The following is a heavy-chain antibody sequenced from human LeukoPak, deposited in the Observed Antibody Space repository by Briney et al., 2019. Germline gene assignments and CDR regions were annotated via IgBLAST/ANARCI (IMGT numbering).Heavy chain of an antibody. D-gene: IGHD6-13*01. CDR1: GGAFSGYY. CDR3: AREDGPLPGYSSSWYYYYYYMDV. CDR2: INHSGST. Sequence: SETLSLTCAVYGGAFSGYYWSWIRQPPGKGLEWIGEINHSGSTNYNPSLKSRVTISVDTSKNQFSLKLSSVTAADTAVYYCAREDGPLPGYSSSWYYYYYYMDVWGKGTTVTISS. V-gene: IGHV4-34*01. J-gene: IGHJ6*03.